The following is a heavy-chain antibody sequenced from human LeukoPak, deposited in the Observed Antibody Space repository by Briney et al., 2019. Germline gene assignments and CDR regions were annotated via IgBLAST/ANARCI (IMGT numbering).Heavy chain of an antibody. CDR1: GFTFSSYW. D-gene: IGHD2-8*01. Sequence: PGGSLRLSCAASGFTFSSYWMSWVRQAPGKGLEWVANIKQDGSEKYYVDSVKGRFTISRDNAKNSLYLQMNSLRAEDTAVYYCARAGYCTNGVCYHAYYYYYGTDVWGQGTTVTVSS. V-gene: IGHV3-7*01. J-gene: IGHJ6*02. CDR3: ARAGYCTNGVCYHAYYYYYGTDV. CDR2: IKQDGSEK.